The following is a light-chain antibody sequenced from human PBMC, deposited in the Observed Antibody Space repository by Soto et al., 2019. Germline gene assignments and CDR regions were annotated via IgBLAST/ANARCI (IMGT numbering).Light chain of an antibody. V-gene: IGLV4-60*03. J-gene: IGLJ3*02. CDR2: LEGSGNY. Sequence: QPVLTQSSSASASLGSSVKLTCTLNSGHSSHIIAWHQQQPGKAPRYLMKLEGSGNYNKGSGVPDRFSGSSSGADRYLTISNLQSEDEADYYCETWDSNIGVFGEGTQLTVL. CDR1: SGHSSHI. CDR3: ETWDSNIGV.